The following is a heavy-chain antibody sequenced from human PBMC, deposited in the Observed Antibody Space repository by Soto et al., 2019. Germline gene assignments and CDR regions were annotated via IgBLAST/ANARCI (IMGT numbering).Heavy chain of an antibody. V-gene: IGHV3-49*03. Sequence: PGGSLRLSCTTSGFTFGDYAMSWFRQAPGKWLEWVGVVRSKAYGGTTDYAASVKGRFDISRDDSKSIAYLQMNSVTTEDTAVYFCARYTYTSRYSYYGMDVWGHGXTVTVYS. CDR3: ARYTYTSRYSYYGMDV. D-gene: IGHD6-13*01. J-gene: IGHJ6*02. CDR2: VRSKAYGGTT. CDR1: GFTFGDYA.